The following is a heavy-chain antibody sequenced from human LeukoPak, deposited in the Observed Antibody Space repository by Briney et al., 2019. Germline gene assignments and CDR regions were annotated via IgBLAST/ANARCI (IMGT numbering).Heavy chain of an antibody. CDR1: GFTVSSNY. Sequence: AGGSLRLSCAASGFTVSSNYMGWVRQAPGKGLEWVSVLYRGDSTYYADSLKGRFTISRDNSKNTLYLQMNSLRAEDTAVYYCARDDSDLNYYDSSGYYGAYHWGQGTLVTVSS. V-gene: IGHV3-53*01. CDR3: ARDDSDLNYYDSSGYYGAYH. CDR2: LYRGDST. D-gene: IGHD3-22*01. J-gene: IGHJ4*02.